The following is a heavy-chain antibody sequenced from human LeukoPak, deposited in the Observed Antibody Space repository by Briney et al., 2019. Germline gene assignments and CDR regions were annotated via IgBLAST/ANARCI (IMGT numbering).Heavy chain of an antibody. V-gene: IGHV4-59*08. D-gene: IGHD3-22*01. Sequence: SETLSLTCTVSGGSISNCYWSWIRQPPGKELEWIGYIYYSGSTNYNPSLAGRVTISVDTSKNQFSLNLSSVTAADTAMYYCARPSRTGSGWDAFDIWGQGTMVTVSS. J-gene: IGHJ3*02. CDR2: IYYSGST. CDR3: ARPSRTGSGWDAFDI. CDR1: GGSISNCY.